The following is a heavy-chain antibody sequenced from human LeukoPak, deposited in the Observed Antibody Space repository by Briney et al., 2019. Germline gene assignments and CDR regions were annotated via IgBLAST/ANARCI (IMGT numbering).Heavy chain of an antibody. V-gene: IGHV1-69*05. CDR3: AGSGDYFDY. CDR1: GGTFSSYA. Sequence: GASVKVSCKASGGTFSSYAISWVRQAPGQGLEWMGRIIPIFGTANYAQKFQGRVTITTDESTRTAYMELSSLRSEDTAVYYCAGSGDYFDYWGQGTLVTVSS. D-gene: IGHD2-15*01. CDR2: IIPIFGTA. J-gene: IGHJ4*02.